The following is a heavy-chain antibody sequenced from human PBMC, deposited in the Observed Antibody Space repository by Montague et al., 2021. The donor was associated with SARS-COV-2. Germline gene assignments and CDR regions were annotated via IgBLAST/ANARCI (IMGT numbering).Heavy chain of an antibody. CDR3: ARGLTDVTVILFFLGASLYFDS. CDR2: INHSCGT. CDR1: GGSFSGHS. V-gene: IGHV4-34*01. J-gene: IGHJ4*02. Sequence: SETLSLTCAVYGGSFSGHSWTWIRQPPGKGLEWIGEINHSCGTNXNPSLKIGVSISVDTSKNQFSLKLSSLTAADTAVYYCARGLTDVTVILFFLGASLYFDSWGQEALVTVSS. D-gene: IGHD3-22*01.